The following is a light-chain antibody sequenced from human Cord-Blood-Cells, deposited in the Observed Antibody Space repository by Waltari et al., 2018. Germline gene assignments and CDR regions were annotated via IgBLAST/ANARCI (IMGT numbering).Light chain of an antibody. CDR2: KDS. Sequence: SYELTQPPSVSVSPGQTARITCSGDALPKQYAYWYQQKPGQAPVLVIYKDSERPSGIPERFSGSSSGTPVTLTISGVQAEDEADYYCQSADSSGTYYVVGTGTKVTVL. V-gene: IGLV3-25*03. CDR1: ALPKQY. CDR3: QSADSSGTYYV. J-gene: IGLJ1*01.